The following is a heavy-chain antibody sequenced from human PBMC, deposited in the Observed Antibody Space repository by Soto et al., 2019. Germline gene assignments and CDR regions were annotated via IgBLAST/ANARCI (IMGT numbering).Heavy chain of an antibody. Sequence: EVQLLESGGGLVQPGGSLRLSCAASGFTFSSYVMGWVRQAPGKGLDWVSAISSSGGVTTYADSVKGRFTISSDNSRNTLYLQMNSLRAEDTAVYYCAKGQGSAVVPAPRTFDYWGQGTLVTVSS. CDR2: ISSSGGVT. V-gene: IGHV3-23*01. J-gene: IGHJ4*02. D-gene: IGHD2-2*01. CDR1: GFTFSSYV. CDR3: AKGQGSAVVPAPRTFDY.